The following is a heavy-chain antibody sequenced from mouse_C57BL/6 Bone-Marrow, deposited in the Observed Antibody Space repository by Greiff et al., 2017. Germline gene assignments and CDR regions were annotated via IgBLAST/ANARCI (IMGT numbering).Heavy chain of an antibody. V-gene: IGHV5-17*01. CDR3: AIIPDY. CDR2: ISSGSSTI. J-gene: IGHJ2*01. CDR1: GFTFSDYG. Sequence: EVKVVESGGGLVKPGGSLKLSCAASGFTFSDYGMHWVRQAPEKGLECVAYISSGSSTIYYADTVKGRFTISRDNAKNTLFLQMPRLRSEDTAMYYCAIIPDYWGQGTTLTVSS.